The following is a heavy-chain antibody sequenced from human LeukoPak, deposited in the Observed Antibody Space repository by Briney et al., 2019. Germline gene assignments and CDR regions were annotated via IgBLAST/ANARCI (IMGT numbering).Heavy chain of an antibody. CDR2: IYYSGST. V-gene: IGHV4-39*07. Sequence: SETLSLTCTVSGGSISSSSYYWGWIRQPPGKGLEWIGSIYYSGSTYYNPSLKSRVTISVDTSKNQFSLKLSSVTAADTAVYYCARDGNYYGSGSSGDWFDPWGQGTLVTVSS. CDR3: ARDGNYYGSGSSGDWFDP. D-gene: IGHD3-10*01. CDR1: GGSISSSSYY. J-gene: IGHJ5*02.